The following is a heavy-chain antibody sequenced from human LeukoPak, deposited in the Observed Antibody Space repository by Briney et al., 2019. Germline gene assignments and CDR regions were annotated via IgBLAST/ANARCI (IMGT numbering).Heavy chain of an antibody. D-gene: IGHD4-17*01. CDR2: INHSGST. CDR1: GGSFSGYY. J-gene: IGHJ4*02. Sequence: SETLSLTCAVYGGSFSGYYWSWIRQPPGKGLEWIGEINHSGSTNYNPSLKSRVAISVDTSKNQFSLKLSSVTAADTAVYYCARGKVGTVTISYYFDYWGQGTLVTVSS. V-gene: IGHV4-34*01. CDR3: ARGKVGTVTISYYFDY.